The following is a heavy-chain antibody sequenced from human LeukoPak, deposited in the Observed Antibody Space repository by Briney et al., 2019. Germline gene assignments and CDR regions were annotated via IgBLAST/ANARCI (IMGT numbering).Heavy chain of an antibody. V-gene: IGHV1-8*01. CDR2: MNPNSGNT. CDR1: GYTFTSYD. Sequence: GASVKVSCKASGYTFTSYDINWVRQATGQGLEWMGWMNPNSGNTGYAQKFQGRVTMTRNTSISTAYMELRSLRSDDTAVYYCARGQFTNWNYVGTFDYWGQGTLVTVSS. CDR3: ARGQFTNWNYVGTFDY. J-gene: IGHJ4*02. D-gene: IGHD1-7*01.